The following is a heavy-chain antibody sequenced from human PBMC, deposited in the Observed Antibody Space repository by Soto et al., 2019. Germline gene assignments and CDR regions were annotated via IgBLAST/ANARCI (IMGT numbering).Heavy chain of an antibody. CDR1: GYSFTSYW. CDR2: IYPGDSDT. D-gene: IGHD6-13*01. CDR3: ARTAAAGKYYNGMDA. J-gene: IGHJ6*02. V-gene: IGHV5-51*01. Sequence: LGESLKISCKGSGYSFTSYWIGWARQMPGKGLEWMGIIYPGDSDTRYSPSFQGQVTISADKSISTAYLQWSSLKASDTAMYYCARTAAAGKYYNGMDAWGQGTTVTVSS.